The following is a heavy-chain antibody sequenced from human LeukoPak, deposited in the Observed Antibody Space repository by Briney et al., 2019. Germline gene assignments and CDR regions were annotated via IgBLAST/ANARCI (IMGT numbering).Heavy chain of an antibody. V-gene: IGHV4-39*01. D-gene: IGHD3-22*01. CDR3: ARHSYDSSGSFNFDY. J-gene: IGHJ4*02. Sequence: WVRQPPGKGLEWIGSIYYSGSTYYNPSLKSRVTISVDTSKDQFSLKLSSVTAADTAVYYCARHSYDSSGSFNFDYWGQGTLVTVSS. CDR2: IYYSGST.